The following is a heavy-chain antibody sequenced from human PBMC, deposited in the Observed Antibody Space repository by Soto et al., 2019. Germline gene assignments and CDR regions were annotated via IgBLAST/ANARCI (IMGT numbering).Heavy chain of an antibody. CDR2: ISGSGFKK. Sequence: PGVSLRLSCSASGFIFENFGMSWVRQAPGKGLEWISSISGSGFKKYYADSVKGRFTISRDNSKSTVYLELNNLSAEDTAVYHCAKNQGVELVPLATVDWFDPWGQGSVVTVPQ. CDR3: AKNQGVELVPLATVDWFDP. J-gene: IGHJ5*02. CDR1: GFIFENFG. D-gene: IGHD1-26*01. V-gene: IGHV3-23*01.